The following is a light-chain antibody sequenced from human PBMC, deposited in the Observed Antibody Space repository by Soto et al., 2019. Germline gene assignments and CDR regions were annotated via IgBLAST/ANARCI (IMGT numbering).Light chain of an antibody. Sequence: EIVLTQSPATLSLSPGERATLSCRASQSIGSQLAWYRLKPGQAPRLLIYDASSRATDIPARFSGSGSGRDFTLTISSLEPEDFAVYFCQQRSNWSWTFGQGTKVDIK. CDR3: QQRSNWSWT. CDR2: DAS. J-gene: IGKJ1*01. V-gene: IGKV3-11*02. CDR1: QSIGSQ.